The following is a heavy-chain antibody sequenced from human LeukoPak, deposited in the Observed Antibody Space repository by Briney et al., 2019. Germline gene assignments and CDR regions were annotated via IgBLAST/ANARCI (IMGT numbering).Heavy chain of an antibody. D-gene: IGHD2-8*01. CDR3: ARVGAMVYAAPFDY. V-gene: IGHV4-30-4*08. CDR2: IYYSGST. Sequence: SQTLSLTCTVSGGCISSGDYYWSWIRQPPGKGLEWIGYIYYSGSTYYNPSLKSRVTISVDTSKNQFSLKLSSVTAADTAVYYCARVGAMVYAAPFDYWGQGTLVTVSS. J-gene: IGHJ4*02. CDR1: GGCISSGDYY.